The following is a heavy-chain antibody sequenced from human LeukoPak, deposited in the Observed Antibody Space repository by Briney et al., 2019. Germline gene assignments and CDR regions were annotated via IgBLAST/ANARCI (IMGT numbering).Heavy chain of an antibody. CDR3: VRSTYGDYVWFDL. Sequence: SETLSLTCTVSGYSISSGYYWGWIRQPPGKGLEWIGSIYHSGSTYYNPSLKSRVTISVDTSKNQFSLKLSSVTTADTAVYYCVRSTYGDYVWFDLWGQGTLVTVSS. D-gene: IGHD4-17*01. J-gene: IGHJ5*02. V-gene: IGHV4-38-2*02. CDR2: IYHSGST. CDR1: GYSISSGYY.